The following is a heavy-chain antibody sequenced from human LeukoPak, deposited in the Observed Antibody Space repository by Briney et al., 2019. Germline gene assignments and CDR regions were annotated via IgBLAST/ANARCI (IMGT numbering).Heavy chain of an antibody. J-gene: IGHJ4*02. D-gene: IGHD5-12*01. CDR3: AREIDSGFGSY. Sequence: GGSLRLSCAASGFTFSSYAMSWIRQAPGKGLEWVSYISSSGSTIYYAGSVKGRFTISRDNAKNSLYLQMNSLRAEDTAVYYCAREIDSGFGSYWGQGTLVTVSS. CDR1: GFTFSSYA. CDR2: ISSSGSTI. V-gene: IGHV3-11*01.